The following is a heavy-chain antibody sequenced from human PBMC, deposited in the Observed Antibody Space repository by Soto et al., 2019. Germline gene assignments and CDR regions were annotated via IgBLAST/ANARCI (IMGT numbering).Heavy chain of an antibody. CDR2: INHSGST. V-gene: IGHV4-34*01. D-gene: IGHD2-2*01. J-gene: IGHJ6*02. Sequence: SETLSLTCPVYGGAFSGYYWSWIRQPPGKGLEWIGEINHSGSTNYNPSLKSRVTISVDTSKNQFSLKLSSVTAADTAVYYCARARDIVVVPAAYYYYGMDVWGQGTTVTVSS. CDR1: GGAFSGYY. CDR3: ARARDIVVVPAAYYYYGMDV.